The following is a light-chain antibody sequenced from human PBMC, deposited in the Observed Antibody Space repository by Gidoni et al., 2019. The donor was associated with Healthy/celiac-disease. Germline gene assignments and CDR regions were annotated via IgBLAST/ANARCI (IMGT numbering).Light chain of an antibody. CDR2: GAS. CDR1: PSVSSSY. V-gene: IGKV3-20*01. J-gene: IGKJ1*01. CDR3: QQYGSSPRT. Sequence: EIVLPQSPGTLSLSPGERATLSCRASPSVSSSYLAWYQQKHGQAPRLLIYGASSRATGNPDRLSGGGSGTDFTLTISRLEPEDFAVYYCQQYGSSPRTFGQGTKVEIK.